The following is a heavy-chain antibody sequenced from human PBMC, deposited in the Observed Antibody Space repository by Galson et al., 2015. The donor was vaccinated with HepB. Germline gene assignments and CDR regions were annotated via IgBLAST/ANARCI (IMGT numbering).Heavy chain of an antibody. D-gene: IGHD3-10*01. Sequence: SVKVSCKASGYTFTSYYMHWVRQAPGQGLEWMGIINPSGGSTSYAQKFQGRVTMTRDTSTSTVYMELNSLRAEDTAVYYCARDRRRYYGSGSELWYWGQGTLVTVSS. CDR2: INPSGGST. V-gene: IGHV1-46*01. CDR3: ARDRRRYYGSGSELWY. CDR1: GYTFTSYY. J-gene: IGHJ4*02.